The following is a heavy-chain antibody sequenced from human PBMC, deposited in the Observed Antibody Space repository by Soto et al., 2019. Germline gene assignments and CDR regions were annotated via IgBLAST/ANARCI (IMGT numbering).Heavy chain of an antibody. D-gene: IGHD2-8*01. CDR2: IWYDGSNK. CDR3: AREDVCY. J-gene: IGHJ4*02. V-gene: IGHV3-33*01. Sequence: GGSLRLSCAASGFTFSSYVMHWVRQAPGKGLEWVAVIWYDGSNKYYADSVKGRFTISRDNSKNTLYLQMNSLRAEDTAVYYRAREDVCYWGQGTLVTVSS. CDR1: GFTFSSYV.